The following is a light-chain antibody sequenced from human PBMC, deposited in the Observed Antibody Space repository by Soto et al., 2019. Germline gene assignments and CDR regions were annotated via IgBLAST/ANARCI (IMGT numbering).Light chain of an antibody. CDR3: QQSYSTLWT. Sequence: DIQMTQSPSTLSASVGDRVTITCRASQSISQFLAWYQQKPGKVPKLLIYDASNLGSGVPSRFSGSGSGTDFTLTISALQPDDFATYDCQQSYSTLWTFGQETKVDIK. V-gene: IGKV1-5*01. J-gene: IGKJ1*01. CDR1: QSISQF. CDR2: DAS.